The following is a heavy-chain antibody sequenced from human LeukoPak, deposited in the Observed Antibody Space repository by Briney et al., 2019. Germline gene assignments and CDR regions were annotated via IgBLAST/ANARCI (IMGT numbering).Heavy chain of an antibody. V-gene: IGHV4-34*01. Sequence: SETLSPTCAVYGGSFSGYYWSWIRQPPGKGLEWIGEINHSGSTNYNPSLKSRVTISVDTSKNQFSLKLSSVTAADTAVYYCASGRAAAGVSGADYWGQGTLVTVSS. J-gene: IGHJ4*02. CDR2: INHSGST. CDR1: GGSFSGYY. CDR3: ASGRAAAGVSGADY. D-gene: IGHD6-13*01.